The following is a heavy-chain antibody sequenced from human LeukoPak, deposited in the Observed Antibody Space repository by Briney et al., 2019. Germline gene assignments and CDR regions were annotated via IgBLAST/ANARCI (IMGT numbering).Heavy chain of an antibody. CDR3: ARDHGSGWYSYLDD. Sequence: SQTLSLTYAISGDSVSINSAAWNWITQSPSRGLEWLGRTYYRSKWYNDYAVSVKSRKTINPDTSKNQFSLQLNSVTTEDTAVYYCARDHGSGWYSYLDDWGQGPLVTVSS. D-gene: IGHD6-19*01. V-gene: IGHV6-1*01. J-gene: IGHJ4*02. CDR2: TYYRSKWYN. CDR1: GDSVSINSAA.